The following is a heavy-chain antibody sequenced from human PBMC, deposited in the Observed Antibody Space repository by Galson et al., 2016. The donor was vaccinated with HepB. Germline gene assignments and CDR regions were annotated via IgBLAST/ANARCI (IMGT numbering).Heavy chain of an antibody. CDR2: RYFTGSI. CDR1: GGSVSSSAYF. Sequence: SETLSLTCAVSGGSVSSSAYFWGWIRQPPGKGLEWIGARYFTGSIYYNPSLKSRVTISVDTSKNQFSLRVTSVTAADTGVYYCARRSNHYHGLDVWGQGTTVTVSS. D-gene: IGHD4-11*01. V-gene: IGHV4-39*01. J-gene: IGHJ6*02. CDR3: ARRSNHYHGLDV.